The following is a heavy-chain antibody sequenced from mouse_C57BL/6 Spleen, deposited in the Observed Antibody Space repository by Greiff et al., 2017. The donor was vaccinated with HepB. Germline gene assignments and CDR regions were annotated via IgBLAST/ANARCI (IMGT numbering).Heavy chain of an antibody. CDR2: ISYDGSN. V-gene: IGHV3-6*01. J-gene: IGHJ2*01. CDR3: ARGGNYFDY. CDR1: GYSITSGYY. Sequence: EVKLEESGPGLVKPSQSLSLTCSVTGYSITSGYYWNWIRQFPGNKLEWMGYISYDGSNNYNPSLKNRISITRDTSKNQFFLKLNSVTTEDTATYDCARGGNYFDYWGQGTTLTVSS. D-gene: IGHD1-1*02.